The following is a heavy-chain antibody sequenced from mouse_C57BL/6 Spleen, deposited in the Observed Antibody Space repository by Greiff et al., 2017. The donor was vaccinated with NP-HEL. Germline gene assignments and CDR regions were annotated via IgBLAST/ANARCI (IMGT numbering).Heavy chain of an antibody. CDR2: INPGSGGT. V-gene: IGHV1-54*01. J-gene: IGHJ1*03. CDR3: AREGIYYCGRSPYWYFDD. D-gene: IGHD1-1*01. CDR1: GYAFTNYL. Sequence: QVQLQQPGAELVRPGTSVKVSCKASGYAFTNYLIEWVKQRPGQGLEWIGVINPGSGGTNYNEKFKGKATLTADKSSSTAYMQLSSLTSEDSAVYFCAREGIYYCGRSPYWYFDDWGTGTTVTVSS.